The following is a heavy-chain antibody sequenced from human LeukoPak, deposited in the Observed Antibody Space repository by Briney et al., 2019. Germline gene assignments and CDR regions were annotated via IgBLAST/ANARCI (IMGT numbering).Heavy chain of an antibody. Sequence: PGGSLRLSCAASGFTFSSYTLHWVRQAPGKGLEWVAVISYDGTNKNYADSVKGRFTISRDNSKNTLYLQMNSLRAEDAAVYYCARDFRVLSYGHHFDYWGQGTLVTVSS. CDR2: ISYDGTNK. D-gene: IGHD5-18*01. V-gene: IGHV3-30-3*01. CDR1: GFTFSSYT. J-gene: IGHJ4*02. CDR3: ARDFRVLSYGHHFDY.